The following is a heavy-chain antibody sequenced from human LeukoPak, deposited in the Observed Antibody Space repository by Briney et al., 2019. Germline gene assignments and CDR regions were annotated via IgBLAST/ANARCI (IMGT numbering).Heavy chain of an antibody. D-gene: IGHD3-9*01. V-gene: IGHV4-59*12. Sequence: SETLSLTCTVSSDSISSYYWSWIRQPPGKGLEWIGYIYYSGTTKYNPSLKSRVTISVDTSKNQFSLKLSSVTAADTAVYYCARAPDPTYYDILTGPYYFDYWGQGTLVTVSS. CDR3: ARAPDPTYYDILTGPYYFDY. J-gene: IGHJ4*02. CDR2: IYYSGTT. CDR1: SDSISSYY.